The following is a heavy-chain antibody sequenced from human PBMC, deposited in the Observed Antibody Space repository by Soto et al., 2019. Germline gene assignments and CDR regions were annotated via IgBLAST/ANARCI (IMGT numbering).Heavy chain of an antibody. J-gene: IGHJ6*02. CDR2: IFNSGTI. V-gene: IGHV4-59*02. D-gene: IGHD3-3*02. CDR1: GASVNSYY. Sequence: PSETLSLTCSVFGASVNSYYWSWIRQSPGRGLEWIGHIFNSGTIHYNPSLKSRLTMSVDSSKNQVSLKMNSVTAADTAIYYCGRDLLATASARGYFFYGLDVWGQGTAVTVSS. CDR3: GRDLLATASARGYFFYGLDV.